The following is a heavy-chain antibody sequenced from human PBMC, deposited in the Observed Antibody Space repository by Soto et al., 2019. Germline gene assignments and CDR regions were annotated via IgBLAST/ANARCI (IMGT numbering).Heavy chain of an antibody. CDR3: AHRQRTVYFDY. J-gene: IGHJ4*02. D-gene: IGHD4-17*01. CDR1: GFSLSTSGVG. CDR2: TYWDDDK. Sequence: QITLKESGPTLVKPTQTLTLTCTFSGFSLSTSGVGVGWIRQPPGKALEWLALTYWDDDKRYSPSLKSRLTXPXVTPKNQVVRTMTNMDPVDTATYYCAHRQRTVYFDYWGQGTLVTVSS. V-gene: IGHV2-5*02.